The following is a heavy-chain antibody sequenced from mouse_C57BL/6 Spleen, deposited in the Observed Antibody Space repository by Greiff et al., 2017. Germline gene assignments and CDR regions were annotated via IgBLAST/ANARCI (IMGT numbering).Heavy chain of an antibody. CDR2: INPNNGGT. J-gene: IGHJ1*03. CDR1: GYTFTDYN. V-gene: IGHV1-22*01. CDR3: APYSNYVYWYFDV. D-gene: IGHD2-5*01. Sequence: EVQLQQSGPELVKPGASVKMSCKASGYTFTDYNMHWVKQSHGKSLEWIGYINPNNGGTSYNQKFKGKATLTVNKSSSTAYMELRSLTSEDSAVYYCAPYSNYVYWYFDVWGTGTTVTVSS.